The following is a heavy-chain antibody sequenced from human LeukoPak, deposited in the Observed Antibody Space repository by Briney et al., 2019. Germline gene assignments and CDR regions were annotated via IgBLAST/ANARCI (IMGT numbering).Heavy chain of an antibody. J-gene: IGHJ4*02. CDR3: ARDDTVTSHFDY. Sequence: GGSLRLSCAASGFTSSTYTMNWVRQAPGKGLEWVSYISSSSSNIFYADSVKGRFTISRDNAKNSLYLQMNSLRAEDTAVYYCARDDTVTSHFDYWGQGTLVTVSS. D-gene: IGHD4-11*01. CDR2: ISSSSSNI. V-gene: IGHV3-48*01. CDR1: GFTSSTYT.